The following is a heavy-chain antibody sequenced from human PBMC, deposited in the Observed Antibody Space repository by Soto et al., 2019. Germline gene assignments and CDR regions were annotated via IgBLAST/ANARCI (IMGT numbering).Heavy chain of an antibody. CDR1: GFTFSTYG. Sequence: QVQLVESGGGVVQSGRSLRLSCAASGFTFSTYGMHWVRQAPGKGLEWVAVISYDGSNKYYADSVKGRFTISRDNSKDTLFLQMNRLRAEDTAVYYCAKIIRRYGSGYDYWGQGTLVTVSP. CDR2: ISYDGSNK. CDR3: AKIIRRYGSGYDY. D-gene: IGHD3-10*01. V-gene: IGHV3-30*18. J-gene: IGHJ4*02.